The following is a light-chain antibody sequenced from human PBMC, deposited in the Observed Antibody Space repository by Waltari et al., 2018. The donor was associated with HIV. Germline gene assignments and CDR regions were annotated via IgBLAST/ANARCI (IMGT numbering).Light chain of an antibody. V-gene: IGLV3-1*01. CDR1: KLGDKY. CDR3: QAWDIITAGVV. J-gene: IGLJ2*01. Sequence: SYELPQPPSVSVSPGQTASIPCSGDKLGDKYASWYQQKPGQSPVLVIYQDTNRASGIPERFSGSNSGNTATLTISGTQATDDADYYCQAWDIITAGVVFGGGTKLTVL. CDR2: QDT.